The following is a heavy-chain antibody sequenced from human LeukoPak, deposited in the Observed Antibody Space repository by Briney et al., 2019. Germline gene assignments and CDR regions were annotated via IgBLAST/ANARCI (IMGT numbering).Heavy chain of an antibody. V-gene: IGHV3-23*01. D-gene: IGHD3-22*01. CDR2: ISGSGGST. J-gene: IGHJ4*02. Sequence: GGSLRLPCAASGFTFSSYAMSWVRQAPGKGLEWVSAISGSGGSTYYADSVKGRFTISRDNSKNTLYLQMNSLRAEDTAVYYCAKAVAPYYYDTSGLGILGYWGQGTLVTVSS. CDR3: AKAVAPYYYDTSGLGILGY. CDR1: GFTFSSYA.